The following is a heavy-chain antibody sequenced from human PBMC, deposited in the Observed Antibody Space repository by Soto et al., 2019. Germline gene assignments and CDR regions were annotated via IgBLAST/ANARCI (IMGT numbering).Heavy chain of an antibody. CDR2: IWYDGSNK. CDR1: GFTFSSYG. CDR3: ARDRRPPSPYYYYYGMDI. V-gene: IGHV3-33*01. J-gene: IGHJ6*02. Sequence: QVQLVESGGGVVQPGRSLRLSCAASGFTFSSYGMHWVRQAPGKGLEWVAVIWYDGSNKYYADSVKGRFTISRDNSKNTLYLQMNSLRAEDTAVYYCARDRRPPSPYYYYYGMDIWGQGTTVTVSS.